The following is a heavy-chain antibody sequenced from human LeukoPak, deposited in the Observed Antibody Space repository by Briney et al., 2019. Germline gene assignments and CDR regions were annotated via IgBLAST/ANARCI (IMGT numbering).Heavy chain of an antibody. D-gene: IGHD3-10*01. Sequence: ASVKVSCKASGYTFTGHYMHWVRQAPGQGLEWMGWINPKNAGTNFAQRFQGRVTMTRDTSISTVYMELSRLRSDDTALYYCARAWDYYGSGSYYTFQHWGQGTLVTVSS. CDR1: GYTFTGHY. V-gene: IGHV1-2*02. CDR3: ARAWDYYGSGSYYTFQH. CDR2: INPKNAGT. J-gene: IGHJ1*01.